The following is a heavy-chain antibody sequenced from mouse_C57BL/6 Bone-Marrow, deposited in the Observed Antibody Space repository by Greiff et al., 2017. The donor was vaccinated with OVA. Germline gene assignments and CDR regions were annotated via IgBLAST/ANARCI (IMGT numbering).Heavy chain of an antibody. CDR1: GFTFSDYY. V-gene: IGHV5-16*01. D-gene: IGHD2-4*01. CDR3: ARVHYDYLFDY. CDR2: INYDGSST. Sequence: EVKLVESEGGLVQPGSSMKLSCTASGFTFSDYYMAWVRQVPEKGLEWVANINYDGSSTYYLDSLKSRFIISRDNAKNILYLQMSSLKSEDTATYYCARVHYDYLFDYWGQGTTLTVSS. J-gene: IGHJ2*01.